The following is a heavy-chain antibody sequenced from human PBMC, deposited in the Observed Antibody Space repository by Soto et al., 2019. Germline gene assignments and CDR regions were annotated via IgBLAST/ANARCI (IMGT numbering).Heavy chain of an antibody. D-gene: IGHD1-1*01. CDR2: IYYSGST. CDR3: ARGRRVGGWYKNAFDI. Sequence: SETLSLTCTVSGGSISSYHWSWIRQPPGKGLEWIGYIYYSGSTNYNPSLKSRVTISVDTSKNQFSLKLSSVTAADTAVYYCARGRRVGGWYKNAFDIWGKGTMVTVSS. J-gene: IGHJ3*02. V-gene: IGHV4-59*12. CDR1: GGSISSYH.